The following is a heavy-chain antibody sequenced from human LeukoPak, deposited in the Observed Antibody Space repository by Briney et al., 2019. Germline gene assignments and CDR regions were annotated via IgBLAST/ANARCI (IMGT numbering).Heavy chain of an antibody. Sequence: GGSLRLSCAASGFTFSTYSMNWVRQAPGKGLEWVSSIATSSDYIYYAGSLKGRFTISRDNAKNSLYLHMNSLRPDDAAVYYCARGRSITILRGVAISDGFDIWGQGTKVTVS. CDR1: GFTFSTYS. V-gene: IGHV3-21*06. CDR3: ARGRSITILRGVAISDGFDI. CDR2: IATSSDYI. J-gene: IGHJ3*02. D-gene: IGHD3-10*01.